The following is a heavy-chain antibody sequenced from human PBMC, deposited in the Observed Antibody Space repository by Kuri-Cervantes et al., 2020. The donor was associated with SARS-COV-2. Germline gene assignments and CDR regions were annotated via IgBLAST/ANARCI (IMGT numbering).Heavy chain of an antibody. V-gene: IGHV1-2*02. Sequence: ASVKVSCKASGYTFTGYYMHWVRQAPGQGLEWMGWINPNSGGTNYTQKFQGRVTMTRDTSISTAYMELSRLRSDDTAVYYCARGLILEGDSYGYHYWGQGTLVTVSS. CDR2: INPNSGGT. D-gene: IGHD5-18*01. J-gene: IGHJ4*02. CDR3: ARGLILEGDSYGYHY. CDR1: GYTFTGYY.